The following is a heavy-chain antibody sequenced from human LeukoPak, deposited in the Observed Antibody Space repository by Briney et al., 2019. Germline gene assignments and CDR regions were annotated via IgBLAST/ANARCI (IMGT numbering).Heavy chain of an antibody. CDR1: GGSISSSSYY. J-gene: IGHJ6*03. CDR3: ARARNYMDV. Sequence: SETLSPTCTVSGGSISSSSYYWGWIRQPPGKGLEWIGSIYYSGSTYYNPSLKSRVTISVDTSKNQFSLKLSSVTAADTAVYYCARARNYMDVWGKGTTVTISS. V-gene: IGHV4-39*07. CDR2: IYYSGST.